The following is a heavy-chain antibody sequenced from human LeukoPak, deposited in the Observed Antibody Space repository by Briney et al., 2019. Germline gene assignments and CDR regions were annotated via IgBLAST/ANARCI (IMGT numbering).Heavy chain of an antibody. Sequence: ASVKVSCKASGYTFTSYGISWVRQAPGQGLEWMGWISAYNGNTNYAQKLQGRVTMTTDTSTSTAYMELRSLRSDDTAVYYCAGARRYSSGSYYFDYWGQGTLVTVSS. V-gene: IGHV1-18*01. CDR3: AGARRYSSGSYYFDY. D-gene: IGHD6-19*01. J-gene: IGHJ4*02. CDR1: GYTFTSYG. CDR2: ISAYNGNT.